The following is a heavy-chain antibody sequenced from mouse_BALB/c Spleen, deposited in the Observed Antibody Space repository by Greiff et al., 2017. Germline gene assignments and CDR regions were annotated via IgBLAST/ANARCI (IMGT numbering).Heavy chain of an antibody. D-gene: IGHD2-4*01. J-gene: IGHJ1*01. Sequence: QVQLKESGPGLVAPSQSLSITCTVSGFSLTGYGVNWVRQPPGKGLEWLGMIWGDGSTDYNSALKSRLSISKDNSKSQVFLKMNSLQTDDTARYYCARDYGLRRYWYFDVWGAGTTVTVSS. CDR2: IWGDGST. V-gene: IGHV2-6-7*01. CDR3: ARDYGLRRYWYFDV. CDR1: GFSLTGYG.